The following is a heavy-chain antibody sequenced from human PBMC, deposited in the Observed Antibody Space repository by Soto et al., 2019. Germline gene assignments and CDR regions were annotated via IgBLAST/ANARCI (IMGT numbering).Heavy chain of an antibody. CDR3: ARSGEGHFDY. V-gene: IGHV3-48*02. CDR1: GFPFSIYS. J-gene: IGHJ4*02. D-gene: IGHD3-10*01. Sequence: EVQLVESGGGLVQPGGSLRLTCVASGFPFSIYSMNWVRQAPGKGLEWSSYITSDTNTIKYADSVKGRFTISRDNAKNLVYLQMNGLRDEDTAGYFCARSGEGHFDYWGQGTVVTVSS. CDR2: ITSDTNTI.